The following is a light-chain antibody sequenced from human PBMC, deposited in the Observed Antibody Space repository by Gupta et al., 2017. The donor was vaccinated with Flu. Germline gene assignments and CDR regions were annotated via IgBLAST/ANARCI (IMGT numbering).Light chain of an antibody. CDR3: SSYTSNHTLHVI. Sequence: SALTQPASVSGSPGQSMTISCTGISSDVGDYKNVSWYQQHPGKAPKLMIYDVSYRPSGVSKRFSGSKSGNTASLTISGLQAEDEADYYCSSYTSNHTLHVIFGGGPRLTVL. V-gene: IGLV2-14*03. CDR1: SSDVGDYKN. J-gene: IGLJ2*01. CDR2: DVS.